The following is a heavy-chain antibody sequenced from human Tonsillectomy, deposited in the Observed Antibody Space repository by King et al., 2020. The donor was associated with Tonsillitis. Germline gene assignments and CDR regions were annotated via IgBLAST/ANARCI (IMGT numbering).Heavy chain of an antibody. D-gene: IGHD1-26*01. CDR2: IYSGGST. V-gene: IGHV3-53*04. CDR3: ARHGEWELLHT. J-gene: IGHJ5*02. CDR1: GFTVSSNY. Sequence: QLVQSGGGLVQPGGSLRLSCAASGFTVSSNYMSWVRQAPGKGLEWVSVIYSGGSTYYADSVKGRFSISRHNSKNTLYLQMNSLRAEDTAVYYFARHGEWELLHTWGQGTLVTVSA.